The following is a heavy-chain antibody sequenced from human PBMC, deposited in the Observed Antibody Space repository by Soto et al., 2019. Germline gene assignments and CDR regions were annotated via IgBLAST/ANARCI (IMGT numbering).Heavy chain of an antibody. D-gene: IGHD4-17*01. CDR2: ISSSSSTI. CDR1: GFTFNTYT. CDR3: ARDEGGLRRPGFDY. J-gene: IGHJ4*02. V-gene: IGHV3-48*02. Sequence: QSGGSLRLSCAASGFTFNTYTMNWVRQAPGKGLEWVSYISSSSSTIYYADSVKGRFTISRDNAKNSLYLQMNSLRDEDTAVYYCARDEGGLRRPGFDYWGQGTLVTVSS.